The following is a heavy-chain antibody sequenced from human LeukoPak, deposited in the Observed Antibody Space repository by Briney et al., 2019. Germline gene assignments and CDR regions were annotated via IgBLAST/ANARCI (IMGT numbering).Heavy chain of an antibody. V-gene: IGHV1-69*13. J-gene: IGHJ3*02. CDR1: GDTFSSYA. Sequence: SVKVSCKASGDTFSSYAISWVRQAPGQGLEWMGGTIPIFGTANYAQKFQGRVTITADESTSTAYMELSSLRSEDTAVYYCARATVTTSGDAFDIWGQGTMVTVSS. CDR2: TIPIFGTA. D-gene: IGHD4-17*01. CDR3: ARATVTTSGDAFDI.